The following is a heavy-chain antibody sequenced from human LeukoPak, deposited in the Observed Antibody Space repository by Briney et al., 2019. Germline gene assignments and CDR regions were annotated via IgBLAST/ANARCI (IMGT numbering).Heavy chain of an antibody. V-gene: IGHV3-30*18. Sequence: GGSLRLSCAASGFTFSSYGMHWVRQAPGKGLEWVAVISYDGSNKYYADSVKGRFTTSRNNSKNTLYLQMNSLRAEDTAVYYCAKGGAGDYLDYWGQGTLVTVSS. CDR2: ISYDGSNK. CDR3: AKGGAGDYLDY. CDR1: GFTFSSYG. J-gene: IGHJ4*02. D-gene: IGHD4-17*01.